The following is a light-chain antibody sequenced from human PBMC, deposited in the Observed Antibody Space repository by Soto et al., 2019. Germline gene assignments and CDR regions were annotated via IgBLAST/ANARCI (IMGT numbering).Light chain of an antibody. Sequence: DIQMTQSPSTLSASVGDRVTITCRASQSISWWLAWYQQKPGKAPKLLIYKASTLDSGVPSRFSGSGSGTEFILTITSLQPDDIGTYFCQQYSSPWTFGQGTKVEIK. CDR3: QQYSSPWT. CDR2: KAS. V-gene: IGKV1-5*03. J-gene: IGKJ1*01. CDR1: QSISWW.